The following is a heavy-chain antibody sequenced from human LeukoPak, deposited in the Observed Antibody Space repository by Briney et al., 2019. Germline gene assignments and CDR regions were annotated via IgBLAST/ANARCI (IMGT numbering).Heavy chain of an antibody. CDR2: ISAYNGNT. CDR3: ARSLAPWIQLWFYLDY. Sequence: GASVKVSCKASGYTFTSYGISWVRQAPGQGLEWMGWISAYNGNTNYAQKLQGRVTMTTDTSTSTAYMELRSLRSDDTAVYYCARSLAPWIQLWFYLDYWGQGTLVTVSS. D-gene: IGHD5-18*01. J-gene: IGHJ4*02. CDR1: GYTFTSYG. V-gene: IGHV1-18*01.